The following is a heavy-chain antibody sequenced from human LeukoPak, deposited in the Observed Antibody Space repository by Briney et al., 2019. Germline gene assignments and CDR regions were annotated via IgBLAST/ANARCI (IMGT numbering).Heavy chain of an antibody. CDR1: GFTFIDYA. V-gene: IGHV3-13*01. Sequence: GGSLRLSCAASGFTFIDYAMHWFRKAIGKGLEWVSAIGIRVDTHYPGSVKGRFTISRENAESSLYLQMNSRRAEDTAVYYCARGGIQVSGIDEFDYWGQRTLVTVSS. CDR3: ARGGIQVSGIDEFDY. D-gene: IGHD6-19*01. J-gene: IGHJ4*02. CDR2: IGIRVDT.